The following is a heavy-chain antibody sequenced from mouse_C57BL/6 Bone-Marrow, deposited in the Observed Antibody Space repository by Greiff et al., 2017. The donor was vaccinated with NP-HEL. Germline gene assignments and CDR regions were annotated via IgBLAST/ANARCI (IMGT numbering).Heavy chain of an antibody. CDR3: ARWDYGSNFDY. CDR2: IDPSDSYT. Sequence: QVQLQQPGAELVMPGASVKLSCKASGYTFTSYWMHWVKQRPGQGLEWIGEIDPSDSYTNYNQKFKGKSTLTVDKSSSTAYMQVSSLTSEDSAVYYCARWDYGSNFDYWGQGTTLTVSS. D-gene: IGHD1-1*01. J-gene: IGHJ2*01. V-gene: IGHV1-69*01. CDR1: GYTFTSYW.